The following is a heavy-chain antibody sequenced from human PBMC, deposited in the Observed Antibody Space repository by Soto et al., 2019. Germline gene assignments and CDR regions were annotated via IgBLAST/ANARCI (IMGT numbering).Heavy chain of an antibody. CDR2: ILYDGSNK. J-gene: IGHJ6*02. CDR3: AKSRDAYNFYFYYGMDV. CDR1: GFTFSNYG. D-gene: IGHD2-2*01. Sequence: PGGSLRISCASSGFTFSNYGMHWVRQTPGKGLEWVALILYDGSNKYYADSVKGRFTISRDNSKNTLYLQVSSLRAEDTAVYYCAKSRDAYNFYFYYGMDVWGQGTTVTV. V-gene: IGHV3-30*18.